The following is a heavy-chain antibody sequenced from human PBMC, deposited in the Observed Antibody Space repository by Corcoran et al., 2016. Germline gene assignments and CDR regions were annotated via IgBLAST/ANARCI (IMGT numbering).Heavy chain of an antibody. CDR2: IVVGSGNT. CDR3: AAHLGYCSGGSCQGGMDV. Sequence: QMQLVQSGPEVKKPGTSVKVSCKASGFTFTRSAGQWVRQARGQRLEWIGWIVVGSGNTNYAQKFQERVTITRDMSTSTAYMELSSLRSEDTAVYYCAAHLGYCSGGSCQGGMDVWGQGTTVTVSS. CDR1: GFTFTRSA. V-gene: IGHV1-58*01. J-gene: IGHJ6*02. D-gene: IGHD2-15*01.